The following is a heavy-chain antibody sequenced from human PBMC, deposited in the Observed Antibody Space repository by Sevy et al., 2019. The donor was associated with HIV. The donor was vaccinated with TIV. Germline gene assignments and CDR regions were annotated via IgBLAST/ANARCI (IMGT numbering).Heavy chain of an antibody. CDR3: ASIVVPAAKGRKAGRYYYYGMDV. Sequence: GGSLRLSCAASGFTFSSYSMNWVRQAPGKGLEWVSYISSSSSTIYYADSVKGRFTISRDNAKNSLYLQMNSLRAEDTAVYYCASIVVPAAKGRKAGRYYYYGMDVWGQRTTVTVSS. CDR1: GFTFSSYS. CDR2: ISSSSSTI. J-gene: IGHJ6*02. V-gene: IGHV3-48*01. D-gene: IGHD2-2*01.